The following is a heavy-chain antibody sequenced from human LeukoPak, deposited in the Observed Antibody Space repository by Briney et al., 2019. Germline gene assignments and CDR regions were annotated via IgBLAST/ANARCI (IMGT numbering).Heavy chain of an antibody. CDR1: GGSFSGYY. Sequence: PSETLSLTCAVYGGSFSGYYWSWIRQPPGKGLEWIGEINHSGSTNYNPSLKSRVTISVDKSKNQFSLKLSSVTAADTAVYYCARENDYGDDWGQGTLVTVSS. CDR3: ARENDYGDD. V-gene: IGHV4-34*01. CDR2: INHSGST. J-gene: IGHJ4*02.